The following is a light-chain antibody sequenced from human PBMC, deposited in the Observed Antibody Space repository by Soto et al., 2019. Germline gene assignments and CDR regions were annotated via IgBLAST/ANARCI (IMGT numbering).Light chain of an antibody. V-gene: IGKV1-39*01. Sequence: DIQMTQSPSSLSASVGDRVTITCRASQSISSYLNWYQQKPGKAPKLLIYAASSLQSGVPSRFSGSGSGIDFTLTISSLQPEDFATYYCQQSYSTPISSGQGTRLEIK. CDR3: QQSYSTPIS. CDR2: AAS. J-gene: IGKJ5*01. CDR1: QSISSY.